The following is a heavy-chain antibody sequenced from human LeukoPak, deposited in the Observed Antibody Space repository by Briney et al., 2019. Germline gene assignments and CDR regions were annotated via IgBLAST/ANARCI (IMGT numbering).Heavy chain of an antibody. CDR2: IYYSGST. CDR1: GGSISNYY. V-gene: IGHV4-59*12. CDR3: ARIVGALAYYFDY. J-gene: IGHJ4*02. Sequence: SETLSLTCSVSGGSISNYYWSWIRQPPGKGLEWIGYIYYSGSTNYNPSHKSRVTILVDTSKNQFSLKLSSVTAADTAVYYCARIVGALAYYFDYWGQGTLVTVSS. D-gene: IGHD1-26*01.